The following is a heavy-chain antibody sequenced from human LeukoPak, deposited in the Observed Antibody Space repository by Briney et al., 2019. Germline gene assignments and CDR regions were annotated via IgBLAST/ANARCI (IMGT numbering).Heavy chain of an antibody. V-gene: IGHV4-34*01. CDR3: ARQYKGYYYDSSGYYFAY. CDR2: IHRSGST. CDR1: GGSFSAYY. J-gene: IGHJ4*02. D-gene: IGHD3-22*01. Sequence: SETLSLTCAGYGGSFSAYYWNWIRQPPGKGLEWIGEIHRSGSTNYNPSLKSRVTISVDTSKNQFSLKLSSVTAADTAVYYCARQYKGYYYDSSGYYFAYWGQGTLVTVSS.